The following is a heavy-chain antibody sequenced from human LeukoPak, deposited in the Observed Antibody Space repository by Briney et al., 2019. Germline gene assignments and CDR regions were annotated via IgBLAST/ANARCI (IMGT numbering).Heavy chain of an antibody. CDR3: ARDGGRIQLWHHDAFDM. CDR2: INPNSGGT. CDR1: GYTFTGYY. J-gene: IGHJ3*02. V-gene: IGHV1-2*02. Sequence: ASVKVSYKASGYTFTGYYMHWVRQAHGQGLEWMGWINPNSGGTNYAQKFQGRVTMTRDTSISTDYMELSRLRSDDTAVYYCARDGGRIQLWHHDAFDMWGQGTMVTVSS. D-gene: IGHD5-18*01.